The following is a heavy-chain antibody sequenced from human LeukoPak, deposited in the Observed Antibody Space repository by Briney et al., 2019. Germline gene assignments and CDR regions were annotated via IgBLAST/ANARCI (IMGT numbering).Heavy chain of an antibody. J-gene: IGHJ6*03. V-gene: IGHV3-23*01. CDR1: GFTFSSYA. Sequence: PGGSLRLSCAASGFTFSSYAMSWVRQAPGKGLEWVSAISGSGGSTYYADSVKGRFTISRDNSKNTLYLQMNSLRAEDTAVYYCAKSEWEPTAYYYYMDVWGKGTTVTVSS. CDR2: ISGSGGST. D-gene: IGHD1-26*01. CDR3: AKSEWEPTAYYYYMDV.